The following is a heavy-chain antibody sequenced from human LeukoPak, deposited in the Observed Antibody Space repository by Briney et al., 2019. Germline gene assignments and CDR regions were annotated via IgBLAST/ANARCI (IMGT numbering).Heavy chain of an antibody. D-gene: IGHD2-2*01. CDR2: IVVGSGNT. CDR3: ARVLGYCSSTSCSAPYFDY. Sequence: RASVKVSCKASGFTFTSSAMQWVRQARGQRLEWIGWIVVGSGNTNYAQKFQERVTITRDMSTSTAYMELSSLRSEDTAVYYCARVLGYCSSTSCSAPYFDYWGQGTLVTVSS. J-gene: IGHJ4*02. CDR1: GFTFTSSA. V-gene: IGHV1-58*02.